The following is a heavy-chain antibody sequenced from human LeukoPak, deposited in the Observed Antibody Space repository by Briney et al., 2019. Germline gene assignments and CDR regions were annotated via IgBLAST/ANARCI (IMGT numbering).Heavy chain of an antibody. CDR2: INPNSGGT. J-gene: IGHJ3*02. D-gene: IGHD3-22*01. Sequence: ASVKVSCKASGYTFTGYYMHWVRQAPGQGLEWMGWINPNSGGTNYAQKFQGRVTMTRDTSISTAYMELSRLRSDDTAVYYCATVRYYYDSSGYSGAFDIWGQGTMVTVSS. CDR3: ATVRYYYDSSGYSGAFDI. V-gene: IGHV1-2*02. CDR1: GYTFTGYY.